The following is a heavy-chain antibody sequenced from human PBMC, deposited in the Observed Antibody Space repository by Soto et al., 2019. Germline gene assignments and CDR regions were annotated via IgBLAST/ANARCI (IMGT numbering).Heavy chain of an antibody. CDR2: IYYSGST. D-gene: IGHD2-8*01. CDR1: GGSISSGGYY. Sequence: SETLSLTCTVSGGSISSGGYYWSWIRQHPGKGLEWIGYIYYSGSTYYNPSLKSRVTISVDTSKNQFSLKLSSVTAADTAVYYCARGAVSRGWFDPWGQGTLVTVYS. J-gene: IGHJ5*02. V-gene: IGHV4-31*03. CDR3: ARGAVSRGWFDP.